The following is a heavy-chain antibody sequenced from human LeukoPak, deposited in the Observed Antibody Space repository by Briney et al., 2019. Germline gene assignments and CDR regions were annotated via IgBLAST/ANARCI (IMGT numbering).Heavy chain of an antibody. J-gene: IGHJ5*02. D-gene: IGHD4-17*01. V-gene: IGHV1-2*02. CDR3: ARAGGYGDYSNWFDP. Sequence: ASVKVSCKASGYTFTGYYMHWVRQAPGQGLEWMGWINPNSGGTNYAQKFQGRVTMTRDTDISTAYMELSRLTSADTAVYYCARAGGYGDYSNWFDPWGQGTLVTVSS. CDR1: GYTFTGYY. CDR2: INPNSGGT.